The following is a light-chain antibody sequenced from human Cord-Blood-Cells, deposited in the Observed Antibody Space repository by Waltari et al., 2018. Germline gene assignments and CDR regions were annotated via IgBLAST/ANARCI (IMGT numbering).Light chain of an antibody. CDR2: DVS. CDR1: SSDVGGYNY. Sequence: QSALTQPASVSGSPGQSITISRTGTSSDVGGYNYVSWYQQHPGKAPKLMIYDVSKRPSGVSNRFSGSKSGNTASLTISGLQAEDEADYYCSSYTRSSTFVFGTGTKVTVL. CDR3: SSYTRSSTFV. V-gene: IGLV2-14*01. J-gene: IGLJ1*01.